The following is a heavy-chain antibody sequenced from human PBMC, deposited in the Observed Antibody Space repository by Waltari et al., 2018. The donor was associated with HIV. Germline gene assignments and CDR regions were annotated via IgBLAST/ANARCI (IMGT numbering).Heavy chain of an antibody. CDR2: INWNGGST. J-gene: IGHJ5*02. CDR1: GFTFDDYG. D-gene: IGHD6-19*01. V-gene: IGHV3-20*01. Sequence: EVQLVESGGGVVRPGGSLRRSCAASGFTFDDYGMSWVRQAPGKGLEWVSGINWNGGSTGYADSVKGRFTISRDNAKNSLYLQMNSLRAEDTALYHCARGSGIAVAGRDNWFDPWGQGTLVTVSS. CDR3: ARGSGIAVAGRDNWFDP.